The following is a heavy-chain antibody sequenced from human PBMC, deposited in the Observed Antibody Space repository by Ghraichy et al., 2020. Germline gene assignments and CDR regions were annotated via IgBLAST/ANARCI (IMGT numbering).Heavy chain of an antibody. CDR2: IDSCGSGGSI. J-gene: IGHJ6*02. V-gene: IGHV3-53*01. Sequence: GGSLRLSCAASGFTVSSKFMSWVRQAPGKGLEWVSVIDSCGSGGSIYYADSVKGRFTISRDNSKNTLFLQLNSLRAEDTGVYYCARGDCTSTSCYYYYGLDVWGQGTTVTVSS. CDR3: ARGDCTSTSCYYYYGLDV. CDR1: GFTVSSKF. D-gene: IGHD2-2*01.